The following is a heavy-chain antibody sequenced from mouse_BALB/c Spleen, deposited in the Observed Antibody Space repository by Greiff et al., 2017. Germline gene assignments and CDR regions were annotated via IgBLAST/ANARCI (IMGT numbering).Heavy chain of an antibody. CDR2: IWAGGST. V-gene: IGHV2-9*02. CDR1: GFSLTSYG. CDR3: AREGNYGLYFDY. J-gene: IGHJ2*01. Sequence: VQLQESGPGLVAPSQSLSITCTVSGFSLTSYGVHWVRQPPGKGLEWLGVIWAGGSTNYNSALMSRLSISKDNSKSQVFLKMNSLQTDDTAMYYCAREGNYGLYFDYWGQGTTLTVSS. D-gene: IGHD1-1*02.